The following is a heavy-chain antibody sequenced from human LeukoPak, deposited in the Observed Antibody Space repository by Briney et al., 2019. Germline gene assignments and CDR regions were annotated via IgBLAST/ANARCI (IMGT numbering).Heavy chain of an antibody. CDR3: ARMAFMGGGYGMDV. V-gene: IGHV4-59*08. J-gene: IGHJ6*02. CDR1: GGSISSYY. D-gene: IGHD3-10*01. Sequence: SETLSLTCTVSGGSISSYYWSWIRQPPGKGLEWIGYIYYSGRTNYNPSLKSRVTISIDTSKNQFSLKLSSVTAADTAVYYCARMAFMGGGYGMDVWGQGTTVTVSS. CDR2: IYYSGRT.